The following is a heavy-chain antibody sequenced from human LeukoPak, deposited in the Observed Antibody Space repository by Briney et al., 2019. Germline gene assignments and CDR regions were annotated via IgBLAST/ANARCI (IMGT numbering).Heavy chain of an antibody. Sequence: PSETLSLTCAVSGGSISSGGYSWSWIRQPPGKVLEWIGYIYHSGSTYYNPSLKSRVTISVDRSKNQFSLKLSSVTAADTAVYYCASLAQDSSGYYYYFDYWGQGTLVTVSS. V-gene: IGHV4-30-2*01. CDR1: GGSISSGGYS. J-gene: IGHJ4*02. D-gene: IGHD3-22*01. CDR2: IYHSGST. CDR3: ASLAQDSSGYYYYFDY.